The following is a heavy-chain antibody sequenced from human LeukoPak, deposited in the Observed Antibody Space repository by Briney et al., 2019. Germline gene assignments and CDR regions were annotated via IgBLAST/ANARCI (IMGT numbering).Heavy chain of an antibody. CDR3: ARASIVGAGWFDY. V-gene: IGHV1-46*01. CDR2: INSNGGST. D-gene: IGHD1-26*01. CDR1: RYTFTSYY. Sequence: GGSVNVSCKASRYTFTSYYMHWVRQAPAQGLEGMGIINSNGGSTRYAQKFQGRLTLTRDTSTSTVYMELSSLRSEDPAVYYCARASIVGAGWFDYWGQGPLVTVSS. J-gene: IGHJ4*02.